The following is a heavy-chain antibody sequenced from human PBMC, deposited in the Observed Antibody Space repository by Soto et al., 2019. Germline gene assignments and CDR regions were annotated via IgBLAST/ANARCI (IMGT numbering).Heavy chain of an antibody. CDR1: GYTFTSYA. D-gene: IGHD3-16*02. V-gene: IGHV1-3*01. J-gene: IGHJ4*02. CDR3: ARDQGGTYYDYVWGSYRPASFDY. CDR2: ISAGNGNT. Sequence: QVQLVQSGAEVKKPGASVKVSCKASGYTFTSYAMHWVRQAPGQRLEWMGWISAGNGNTKYSQKFQGRVTITRDTSASTAYMELSSLRSEDTAVYYCARDQGGTYYDYVWGSYRPASFDYWGQGTLVTVSS.